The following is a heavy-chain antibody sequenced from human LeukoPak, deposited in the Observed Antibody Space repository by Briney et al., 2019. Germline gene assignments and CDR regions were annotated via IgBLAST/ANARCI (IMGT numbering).Heavy chain of an antibody. CDR2: INHSGST. V-gene: IGHV4-34*01. D-gene: IGHD2-2*01. CDR3: ARGQYCNSTSRYAYFDY. Sequence: SETLSLTCAVYGGSFSRYYWSWIRQPPGKGLEWIGEINHSGSTNYNPSLKSRVTISVDTSKNQFSLKLSSVTAADTAVYYCARGQYCNSTSRYAYFDYWGQGTLVTVSS. J-gene: IGHJ4*02. CDR1: GGSFSRYY.